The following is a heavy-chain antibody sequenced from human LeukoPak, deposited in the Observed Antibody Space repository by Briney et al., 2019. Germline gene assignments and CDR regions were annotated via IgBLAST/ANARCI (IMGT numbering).Heavy chain of an antibody. D-gene: IGHD3-22*01. CDR3: ARDIYRTSAYFDY. V-gene: IGHV4-31*03. J-gene: IGHJ4*02. CDR2: IYYSGST. CDR1: GGSISSGGYY. Sequence: SETLSLTCTVSGGSISSGGYYWSWIRQHPGKGLEWIGYIYYSGSTYYNPSLKSRVTISVDTSKNQFSLNLSSVTAADTAVYYCARDIYRTSAYFDYWSQGTLVTVSS.